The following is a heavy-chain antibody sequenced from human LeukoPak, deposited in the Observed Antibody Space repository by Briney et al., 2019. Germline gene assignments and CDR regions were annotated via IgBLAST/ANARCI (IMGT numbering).Heavy chain of an antibody. CDR2: ISYDGSNK. Sequence: GGSLRLSCAASGLTFSSYGMHWVRQAPGKGLEWVAVISYDGSNKYYADSVKGRFTISRDNSKNTLYLQMNSLRAEDTAVYYCAKEEVEYDSSGPTPGYWGQGTLVTVSS. CDR3: AKEEVEYDSSGPTPGY. CDR1: GLTFSSYG. V-gene: IGHV3-30*18. J-gene: IGHJ4*02. D-gene: IGHD3-22*01.